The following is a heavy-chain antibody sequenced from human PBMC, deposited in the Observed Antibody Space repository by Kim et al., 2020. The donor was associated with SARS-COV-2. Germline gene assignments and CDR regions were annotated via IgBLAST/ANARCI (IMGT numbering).Heavy chain of an antibody. D-gene: IGHD3-9*01. Sequence: QKFQGRVTMTEDTSTDTAYMELSSLRSEDTAVYYCATTSQLHYFEGAFDIWGQGTMVTVSS. CDR3: ATTSQLHYFEGAFDI. J-gene: IGHJ3*02. V-gene: IGHV1-24*01.